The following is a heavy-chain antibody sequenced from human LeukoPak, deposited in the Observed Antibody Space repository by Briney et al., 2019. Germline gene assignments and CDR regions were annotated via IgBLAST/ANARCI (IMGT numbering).Heavy chain of an antibody. CDR2: ISAYNGDT. CDR1: GYTFTKYG. Sequence: ASVKVSCKASGYTFTKYGISWVRQAPGQGLEWMGWISAYNGDTNYAQNLQGRVTMTKDTSTSTAYMELRSLRSDDTAVYYSARDPSNTSGWHIYFDYWGQGTLVTVSS. D-gene: IGHD6-19*01. CDR3: ARDPSNTSGWHIYFDY. J-gene: IGHJ4*02. V-gene: IGHV1-18*01.